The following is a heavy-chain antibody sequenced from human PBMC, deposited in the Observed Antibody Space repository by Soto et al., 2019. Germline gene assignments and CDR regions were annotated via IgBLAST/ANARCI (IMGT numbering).Heavy chain of an antibody. CDR1: GFCFGSYE. V-gene: IGHV3-30*18. CDR3: AKEMGEITGDRGTIANAAYYGMDV. CDR2: ISPEERNK. J-gene: IGHJ6*02. Sequence: PAGSLTLSCEASGFCFGSYEMDWVRQAPGRGPEWVAFISPEERNKSYVDSVMGQFNVSRDNSMKTIDLKMNSMRAEDTAVYFCAKEMGEITGDRGTIANAAYYGMDVWGQGTTVTVSS. D-gene: IGHD7-27*01.